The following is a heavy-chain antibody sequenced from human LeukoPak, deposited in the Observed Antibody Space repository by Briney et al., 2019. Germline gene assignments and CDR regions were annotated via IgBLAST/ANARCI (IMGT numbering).Heavy chain of an antibody. CDR2: IKQDGSEK. D-gene: IGHD1-14*01. CDR1: GFTFSSYW. Sequence: AGGSLRLSCAASGFTFSSYWMSWVRQAPGKGLEWVANIKQDGSEKYYVDSVKGRFTISRDNAKNSLYLQMNSLRAEDTALYYCAKDRSNTGTPSLFDYWGQGTLVTVSS. CDR3: AKDRSNTGTPSLFDY. V-gene: IGHV3-7*03. J-gene: IGHJ4*02.